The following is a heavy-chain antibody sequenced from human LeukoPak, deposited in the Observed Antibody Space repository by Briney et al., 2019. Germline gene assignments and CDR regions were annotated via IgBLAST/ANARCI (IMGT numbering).Heavy chain of an antibody. D-gene: IGHD3-10*01. CDR2: IDPSDSYT. J-gene: IGHJ5*02. CDR3: ARHGSGSYSHPWGFDP. CDR1: GYSFTSYW. V-gene: IGHV5-10-1*01. Sequence: GESLRISCKGSGYSFTSYWISWVRQMPGKGLEWMGRIDPSDSYTNYSPSFQGHVTISADKSISTAYLQWSSLKASDTAMYYCARHGSGSYSHPWGFDPWGQGTLVTVSS.